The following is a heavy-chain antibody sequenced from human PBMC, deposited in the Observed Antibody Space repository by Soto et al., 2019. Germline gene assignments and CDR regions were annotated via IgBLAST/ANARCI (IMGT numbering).Heavy chain of an antibody. J-gene: IGHJ6*03. D-gene: IGHD4-17*01. CDR1: GGSISSYY. V-gene: IGHV4-59*01. CDR2: IYYSGST. Sequence: TSETLSLTCTVSGGSISSYYWSWIRQPPGKGLEWIGYIYYSGSTNYNPSLKSRVTISVDTSKNQFSLKLSSVTAADTAVYYCARVRRDGDYYYYYMDVWGKGTTVTVSS. CDR3: ARVRRDGDYYYYYMDV.